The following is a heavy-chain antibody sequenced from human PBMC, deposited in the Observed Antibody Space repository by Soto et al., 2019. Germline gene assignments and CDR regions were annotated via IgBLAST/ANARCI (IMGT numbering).Heavy chain of an antibody. J-gene: IGHJ6*03. CDR1: GFTFSSYG. V-gene: IGHV3-30*03. CDR2: ISYDGSNK. CDR3: SIDGNWVVVPAAPYYYYYYMDV. D-gene: IGHD2-2*01. Sequence: GGSLRLSCAASGFTFSSYGMHWVRQAPGKGLEWVAVISYDGSNKYYADSVKGRFTISRDNSKNTLYLQMNSLRAEDTAVYYCSIDGNWVVVPAAPYYYYYYMDVWGKGTTVTVSS.